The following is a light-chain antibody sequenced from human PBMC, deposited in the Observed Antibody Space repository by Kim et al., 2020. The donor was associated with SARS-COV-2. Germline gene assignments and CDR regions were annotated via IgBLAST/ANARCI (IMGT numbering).Light chain of an antibody. J-gene: IGKJ5*01. CDR1: QYISNY. CDR2: EAS. Sequence: DIQMTQSPSTLSASVGDRVTITCRASQYISNYLVWYQQKPGKAPKCLIYEASRLQSGVPSRFSGSGSGTEFTLAISSLQPDDLATYYCQQYNSYPITFGEGTRLEIK. V-gene: IGKV1-5*03. CDR3: QQYNSYPIT.